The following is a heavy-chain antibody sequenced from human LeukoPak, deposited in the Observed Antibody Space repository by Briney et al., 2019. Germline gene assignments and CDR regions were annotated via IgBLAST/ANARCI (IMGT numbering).Heavy chain of an antibody. D-gene: IGHD2-2*01. V-gene: IGHV1-2*02. CDR2: INPNSGDT. J-gene: IGHJ6*03. Sequence: ASVKVSCTGYGYTFTDYYMHWVRQAPGQGLEWMGWINPNSGDTNYAQKFQGRVTMTRDTSISTAYMELSRLRSDETAVYYCARANRYCSSTSCENDYYYMDVWGKGTTVTVSS. CDR3: ARANRYCSSTSCENDYYYMDV. CDR1: GYTFTDYY.